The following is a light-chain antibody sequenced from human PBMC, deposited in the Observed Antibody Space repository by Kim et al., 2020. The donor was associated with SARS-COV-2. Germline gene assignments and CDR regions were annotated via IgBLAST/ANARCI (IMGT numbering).Light chain of an antibody. CDR1: QSIGTW. J-gene: IGKJ2*01. Sequence: SASIGDRATITCRASQSIGTWLAWYQQKPGNAPNLLIYKASSLHSGAPSRVSGSGSGTEFTLTISSLQPDDFATYYCQQYNTYPYTLGQGTKLEI. V-gene: IGKV1-5*03. CDR2: KAS. CDR3: QQYNTYPYT.